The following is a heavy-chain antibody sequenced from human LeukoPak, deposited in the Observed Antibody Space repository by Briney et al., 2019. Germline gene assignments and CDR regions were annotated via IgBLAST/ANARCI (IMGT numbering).Heavy chain of an antibody. J-gene: IGHJ4*02. CDR3: AKRGVVIRVFLVGFHKEASYFDS. CDR1: GFTFSSYE. D-gene: IGHD3-10*01. Sequence: PGGSLRLSCAASGFTFSSYEMNWVRQAPGKGLEWVSYISSSGSPKYYADSVKGRFTISRDNAKNTLYLQMNSLRAEDTAVYFCAKRGVVIRVFLVGFHKEASYFDSWGQGALVTVSS. V-gene: IGHV3-48*03. CDR2: ISSSGSPK.